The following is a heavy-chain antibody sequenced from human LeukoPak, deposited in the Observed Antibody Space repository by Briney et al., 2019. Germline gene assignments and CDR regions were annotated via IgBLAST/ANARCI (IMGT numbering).Heavy chain of an antibody. Sequence: PSETLSLTCTVSGGTVRSYYWSWIRQASGKGLEWIGYTSYSGTGDTNYNPSLQSRVTFSIDMSRDQFSLTLNSVTAADTAVYYCARSFDSSGYYYGFESWGQGTLVTVSS. V-gene: IGHV4-59*02. D-gene: IGHD3-22*01. CDR3: ARSFDSSGYYYGFES. CDR2: TSYSGTGDT. CDR1: GGTVRSYY. J-gene: IGHJ4*02.